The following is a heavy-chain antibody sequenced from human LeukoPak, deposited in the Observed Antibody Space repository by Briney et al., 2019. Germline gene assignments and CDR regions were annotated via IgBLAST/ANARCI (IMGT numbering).Heavy chain of an antibody. V-gene: IGHV1-8*01. CDR3: ARDGSGAFDI. CDR1: GFTFTSYD. CDR2: MNPINGNT. D-gene: IGHD5-24*01. Sequence: ASVKVSCKASGFTFTSYDINWVRQATGQGLEWMGWMNPINGNTGYAQKFQGRVTMTRDTSISTAYMELRSLRSDDTAVYYCARDGSGAFDIWGQGTMVTVSS. J-gene: IGHJ3*02.